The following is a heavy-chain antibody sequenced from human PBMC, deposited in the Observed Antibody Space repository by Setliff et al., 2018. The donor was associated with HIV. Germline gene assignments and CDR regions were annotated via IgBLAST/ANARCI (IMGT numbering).Heavy chain of an antibody. Sequence: GASVKVSCKASGYTFTSYDINWVRQATGQGLEWMGWMMPSSGNTNYAQKLQDRVTMTTDTSTSTAYMELRSLRSDDTAVYYCARILVGVDDAFDIWGQGTMVTVSS. CDR1: GYTFTSYD. D-gene: IGHD1-26*01. CDR2: MMPSSGNT. CDR3: ARILVGVDDAFDI. J-gene: IGHJ3*02. V-gene: IGHV1-18*01.